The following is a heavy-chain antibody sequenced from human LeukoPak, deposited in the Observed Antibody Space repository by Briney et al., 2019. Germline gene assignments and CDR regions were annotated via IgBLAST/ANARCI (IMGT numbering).Heavy chain of an antibody. D-gene: IGHD3-22*01. CDR3: AIGYFDSSGYADY. CDR2: IIPIFGTA. V-gene: IGHV1-69*13. J-gene: IGHJ4*02. CDR1: GGTFSSYA. Sequence: GASVKVSCKASGGTFSSYAISWVRQAPGQGLEWMGGIIPIFGTANYAQKFQGRATITADESTSTASMELSSLRSEDTAMYYCAIGYFDSSGYADYWGQGTLVTVSS.